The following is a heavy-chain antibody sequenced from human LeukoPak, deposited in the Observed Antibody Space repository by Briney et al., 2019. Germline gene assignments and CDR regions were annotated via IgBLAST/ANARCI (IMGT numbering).Heavy chain of an antibody. V-gene: IGHV3-11*04. D-gene: IGHD2-21*02. CDR1: GFTFSDYY. CDR3: AKDLERHIVVVTASAVDY. CDR2: ISSSGSTI. Sequence: GGSLRLSCAASGFTFSDYYMSWIRQAPGKGLEWVSYISSSGSTIYYADSVKGRFTISRDNAKNSLYLQMNSLRAEDTAVYYCAKDLERHIVVVTASAVDYWGQGILVTVSS. J-gene: IGHJ4*02.